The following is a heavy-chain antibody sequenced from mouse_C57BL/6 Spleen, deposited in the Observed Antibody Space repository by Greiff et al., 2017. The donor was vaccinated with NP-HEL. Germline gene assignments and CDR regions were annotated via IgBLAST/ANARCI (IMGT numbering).Heavy chain of an antibody. Sequence: VQLQQSGAELVKPGASVKLSCKASGYTFTEYTIHWVKQRSGQGLEWIGWFYPGGGSIKYNEKFKDKATLTADKSSSTVYMELSSMTSEDSAVYLCSRPEDRGVLGQVYFDYWGQGTTLTVSS. D-gene: IGHD3-3*01. V-gene: IGHV1-62-2*01. CDR1: GYTFTEYT. CDR2: FYPGGGSI. CDR3: SRPEDRGVLGQVYFDY. J-gene: IGHJ2*01.